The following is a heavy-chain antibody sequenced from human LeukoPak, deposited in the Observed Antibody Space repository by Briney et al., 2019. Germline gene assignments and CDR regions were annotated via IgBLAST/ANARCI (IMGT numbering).Heavy chain of an antibody. D-gene: IGHD3-10*01. CDR1: GGSISSGGYY. Sequence: SETLSLTCTVSGGSISSGGYYWCWIRQHPGKGLEWIGYIYYSGSTYYNPSLKSRVTISVDTSKNRFSLKLSSVTAADTAVYYCARDRGPDYYYYGMDVWGQGTTVTVSS. CDR3: ARDRGPDYYYYGMDV. V-gene: IGHV4-31*03. CDR2: IYYSGST. J-gene: IGHJ6*02.